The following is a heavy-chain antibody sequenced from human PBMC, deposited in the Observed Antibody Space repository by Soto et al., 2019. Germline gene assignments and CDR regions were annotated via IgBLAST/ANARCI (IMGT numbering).Heavy chain of an antibody. J-gene: IGHJ4*02. D-gene: IGHD7-27*01. CDR3: ARTNWGTPSNDY. Sequence: QVQLVQSGAEVKKPGSSVKVSCKASGGTFSSYTISWVRQAPGQGREWMGRIIPILGIANYAQKFQGRVTITADKSTSTAYMELSSLRSEDTAVYYCARTNWGTPSNDYWGQGTLVTVSS. CDR2: IIPILGIA. CDR1: GGTFSSYT. V-gene: IGHV1-69*02.